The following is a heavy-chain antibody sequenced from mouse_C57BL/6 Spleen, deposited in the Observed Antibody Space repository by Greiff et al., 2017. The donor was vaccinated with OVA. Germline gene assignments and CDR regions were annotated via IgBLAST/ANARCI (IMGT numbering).Heavy chain of an antibody. CDR2: IYPGDGDT. Sequence: QVQLQQSGPELVKPGASVKISCKASGYAFSSSWMNWVKQRPGKGLEWIGRIYPGDGDTNYNGKFKGKATLTADKASSTAYMQLSSLTSEDSAVYFCGTGTDCDYWGQGTTLTVSS. CDR1: GYAFSSSW. CDR3: GTGTDCDY. D-gene: IGHD4-1*01. J-gene: IGHJ2*01. V-gene: IGHV1-82*01.